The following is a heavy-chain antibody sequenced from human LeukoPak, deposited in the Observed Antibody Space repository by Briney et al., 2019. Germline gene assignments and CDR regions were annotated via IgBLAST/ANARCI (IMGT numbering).Heavy chain of an antibody. J-gene: IGHJ4*02. CDR2: MNVDSGGT. V-gene: IGHV1-2*02. D-gene: IGHD6-19*01. Sequence: ASVKVSCKASGHMFTDYYIHWVRQAPGQGFEWMGWMNVDSGGTKYAQKFQGRVTMTRDTSISTAFMDLTRLRSDDTAVYYCARDSKVTGTAFDSWGQGTLVTVSS. CDR3: ARDSKVTGTAFDS. CDR1: GHMFTDYY.